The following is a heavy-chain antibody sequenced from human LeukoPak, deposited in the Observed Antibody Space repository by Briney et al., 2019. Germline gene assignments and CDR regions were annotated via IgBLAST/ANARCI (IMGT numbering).Heavy chain of an antibody. CDR2: ISSSGANT. CDR3: ARSGINLFDY. D-gene: IGHD1-26*01. J-gene: IGHJ4*02. Sequence: GGSLRLSCAASGFTFSSYAMSWVRQAPGKGLEWVSTISSSGANTHYADSVRDRFTISRDNSKNTLYLQMNSLRAEDTAVYYCARSGINLFDYWGQGTLLTVSS. CDR1: GFTFSSYA. V-gene: IGHV3-23*01.